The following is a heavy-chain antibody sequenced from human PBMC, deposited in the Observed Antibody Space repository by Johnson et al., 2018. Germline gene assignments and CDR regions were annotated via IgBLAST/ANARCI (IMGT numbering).Heavy chain of an antibody. D-gene: IGHD2-15*01. CDR3: ARTVWVAAATSEYFQH. CDR1: GFTFSSYA. Sequence: VQLVESGGGLVKPGGSLRLSCAASGFTFSSYAMSWVRQAPGKGLEWVSGINWNGGSTGYADSVKGRFTISRENAKNSLYLQMNSLGAEDTAVYYCARTVWVAAATSEYFQHWGRGTLVTVSS. CDR2: INWNGGST. V-gene: IGHV3-20*04. J-gene: IGHJ1*01.